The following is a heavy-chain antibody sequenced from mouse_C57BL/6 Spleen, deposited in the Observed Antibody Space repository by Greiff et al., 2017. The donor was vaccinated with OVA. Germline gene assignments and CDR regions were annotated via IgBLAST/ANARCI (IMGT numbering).Heavy chain of an antibody. D-gene: IGHD2-5*01. V-gene: IGHV1-22*01. Sequence: EVQLQQSGPELVKPGASVKMSCKASGYTFTDYNMHWVKQSHGQSLEWIGYINPNNGGTSYNQKFKGKATLTVNKSSSTAYMELSSLTSEDSAVXYCAENRPYYSNYVLDYWGQGTTLTVSS. CDR2: INPNNGGT. CDR3: AENRPYYSNYVLDY. CDR1: GYTFTDYN. J-gene: IGHJ2*01.